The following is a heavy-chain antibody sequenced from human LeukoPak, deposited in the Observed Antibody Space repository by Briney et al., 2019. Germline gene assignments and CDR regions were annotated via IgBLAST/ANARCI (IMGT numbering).Heavy chain of an antibody. CDR3: AKDRSIGYCSGGSCYSDDY. D-gene: IGHD2-15*01. CDR1: GFTFSSYA. J-gene: IGHJ4*02. CDR2: ISGSGGST. V-gene: IGHV3-23*01. Sequence: GASLRLSCAASGFTFSSYAMSWVRQAPGKGLEWVLAISGSGGSTYYADSVKGRFTISRDNSKNTLYLQMNSLRAEDTAVYYCAKDRSIGYCSGGSCYSDDYWGQGTLVAVSS.